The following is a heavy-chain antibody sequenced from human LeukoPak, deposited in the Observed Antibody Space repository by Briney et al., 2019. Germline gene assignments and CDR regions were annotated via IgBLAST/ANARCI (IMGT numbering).Heavy chain of an antibody. Sequence: SEALSLTCTVSGGSISSYYWSWIRQPPGKGLEWIGYIYYSGSTNYNPSLKSRVTISVDTSKNQFSLKLSSVTAADTAVYYCARLTANYYDSSGLFDYWGQGTLVTVSS. J-gene: IGHJ4*02. D-gene: IGHD3-22*01. CDR3: ARLTANYYDSSGLFDY. CDR2: IYYSGST. V-gene: IGHV4-59*08. CDR1: GGSISSYY.